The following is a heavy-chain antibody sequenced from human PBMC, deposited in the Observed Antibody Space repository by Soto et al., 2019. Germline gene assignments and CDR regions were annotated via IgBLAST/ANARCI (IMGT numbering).Heavy chain of an antibody. J-gene: IGHJ6*02. CDR2: IDPSDSYS. D-gene: IGHD3-3*02. Sequence: GESLKISCKASGYNFTTFWISWMRQVPGKGLEWMGRIDPSDSYSNYSPSFQGHITISADKSINTAYLRFSNLKASDTAVYYCARHFPLPTDLQFYYYYYYGVDVWGHGTAVTVSS. CDR3: ARHFPLPTDLQFYYYYYYGVDV. V-gene: IGHV5-10-1*01. CDR1: GYNFTTFW.